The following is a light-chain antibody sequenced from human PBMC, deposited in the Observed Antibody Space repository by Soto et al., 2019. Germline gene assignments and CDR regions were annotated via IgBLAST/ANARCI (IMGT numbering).Light chain of an antibody. V-gene: IGLV1-44*01. CDR3: AAWDDSLNGYV. J-gene: IGLJ1*01. CDR1: SSNIGSKT. Sequence: QSVLTQPASASGTPGQGVTISCSGSSSNIGSKTVNWYQHLPGTAPKLLIYGSDQRTSGVPDRFSGSKSGTSASLAISGLQSEDEADYYCAAWDDSLNGYVFGTGTKVTVL. CDR2: GSD.